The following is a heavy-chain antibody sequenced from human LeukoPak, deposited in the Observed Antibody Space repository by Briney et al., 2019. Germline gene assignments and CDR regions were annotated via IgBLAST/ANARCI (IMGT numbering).Heavy chain of an antibody. CDR2: IYYSGST. CDR3: ARGGVNWNYDY. V-gene: IGHV4-59*01. Sequence: SETLSLTCTVSGGSISSYYWSWIRQPAGKGLEWIGYIYYSGSTKYNPSLKSRVTILLDTSKNQSSLKLSSVTAADTAVYYCARGGVNWNYDYWGQGTLVTVSS. D-gene: IGHD1-7*01. CDR1: GGSISSYY. J-gene: IGHJ4*02.